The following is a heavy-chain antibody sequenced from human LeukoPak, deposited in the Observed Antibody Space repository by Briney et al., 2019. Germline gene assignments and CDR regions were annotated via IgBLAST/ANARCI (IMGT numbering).Heavy chain of an antibody. Sequence: GGSLRLSCAASGFTVSSNFMSWARQAPEKGLEWVSVIKSGGTIYYADSVRGRFTISRDDSKNTLYLQMNSLRAEDTAVYYCASRDRGYYYGMDVWGQGTTVTVSS. CDR3: ASRDRGYYYGMDV. CDR1: GFTVSSNF. V-gene: IGHV3-66*01. D-gene: IGHD3-3*01. J-gene: IGHJ6*02. CDR2: IKSGGTI.